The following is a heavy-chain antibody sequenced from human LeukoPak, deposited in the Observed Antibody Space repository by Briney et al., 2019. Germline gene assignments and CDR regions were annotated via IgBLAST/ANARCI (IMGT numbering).Heavy chain of an antibody. CDR3: ARGYGGLYYYGMDV. J-gene: IGHJ6*04. CDR2: IYYSGST. CDR1: GGSISSGDYY. Sequence: SETLSLTCTVSGGSISSGDYYWSWIRQPPGKGLEWIGYIYYSGSTYYNPSLKSRVTISVDTSKNQFSLKLSSVTAADTAVYYCARGYGGLYYYGMDVWGKGTTVTVSS. V-gene: IGHV4-30-4*01. D-gene: IGHD4-23*01.